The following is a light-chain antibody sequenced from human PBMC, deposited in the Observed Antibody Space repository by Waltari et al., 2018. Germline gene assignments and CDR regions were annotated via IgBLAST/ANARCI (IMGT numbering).Light chain of an antibody. CDR1: QSISSY. Sequence: IVLTQSPATLSLSPGERATLSCRASQSISSYLAWYQQNPDQAPRLLICDGANRATGIPARFSGSGSKTDFTLTIASLEPEDSAVYYCQQSYNGPRTFGQGTKVEIK. V-gene: IGKV3-11*01. CDR3: QQSYNGPRT. CDR2: DGA. J-gene: IGKJ1*01.